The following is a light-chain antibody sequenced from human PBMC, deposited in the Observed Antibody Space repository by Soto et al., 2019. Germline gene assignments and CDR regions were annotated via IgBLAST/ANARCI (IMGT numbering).Light chain of an antibody. CDR2: DVS. CDR1: SSDVGGYNY. CDR3: SSYTSSSTLV. J-gene: IGLJ1*01. Sequence: QSVLTQPASASGSPGQSITISCTGTSSDVGGYNYVSWYQQHPGKAPKLMIYDVSNRPSGVSNRFSGSKSGSTASLTISGLQAEDEADYYCSSYTSSSTLVFGTGTRSPS. V-gene: IGLV2-14*01.